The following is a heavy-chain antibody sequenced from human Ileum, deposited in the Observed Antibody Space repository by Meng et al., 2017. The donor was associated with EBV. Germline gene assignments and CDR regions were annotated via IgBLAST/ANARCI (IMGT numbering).Heavy chain of an antibody. Sequence: HTTLKESGPTLVQPTQTLTLTCTFSGFSLSTSGVSVGWIRQPPGKALEWLAVIYWNDDKGYSPSLKSRLTITKDTSKNQVVLTMTNMDPVDTATYYCAHTKHSSGYYYHDYWGQGTLVTVSS. V-gene: IGHV2-5*01. CDR2: IYWNDDK. CDR1: GFSLSTSGVS. J-gene: IGHJ4*02. CDR3: AHTKHSSGYYYHDY. D-gene: IGHD3-22*01.